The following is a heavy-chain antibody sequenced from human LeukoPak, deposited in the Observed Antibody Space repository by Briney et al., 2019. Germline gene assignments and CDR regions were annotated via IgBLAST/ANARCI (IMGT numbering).Heavy chain of an antibody. J-gene: IGHJ4*02. CDR1: GVSITDNW. V-gene: IGHV4-4*02. Sequence: SETLSLTCAVSGVSITDNWWSWVRQPPGKGLEWIGEILHTGPTNFNPSLKSRVTISMDKSRNQLSLRLNSVTAADTAIYYCVRGGTYYLPYWGQGILVTVSS. CDR2: ILHTGPT. CDR3: VRGGTYYLPY. D-gene: IGHD1-26*01.